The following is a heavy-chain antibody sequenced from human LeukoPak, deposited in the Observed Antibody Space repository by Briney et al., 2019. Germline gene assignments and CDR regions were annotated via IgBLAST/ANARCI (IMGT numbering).Heavy chain of an antibody. J-gene: IGHJ3*02. D-gene: IGHD3-16*01. Sequence: GGSLRLSCAASGFTFSSYSMNWVRQAPGKGLEWVSSISSSSSYIYYADSVKGRFTISRDNAKNSLYLQMNCLRAEDTAVYYCARDQRLGAFDIWGQGTMVTVSS. CDR3: ARDQRLGAFDI. V-gene: IGHV3-21*01. CDR2: ISSSSSYI. CDR1: GFTFSSYS.